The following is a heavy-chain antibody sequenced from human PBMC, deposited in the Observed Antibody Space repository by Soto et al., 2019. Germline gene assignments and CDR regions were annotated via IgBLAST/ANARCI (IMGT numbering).Heavy chain of an antibody. Sequence: GASVKVSCKASGYTFTTYFIHWVRQAPGQGLEWMGIVRPSGGNTAYAQRFQGRLTMTRDTSTSTVYMELSSLRSDDTAVYYCARDGSPWDFDYWGQGSLVTVSS. J-gene: IGHJ4*02. CDR3: ARDGSPWDFDY. V-gene: IGHV1-46*01. D-gene: IGHD6-19*01. CDR2: VRPSGGNT. CDR1: GYTFTTYF.